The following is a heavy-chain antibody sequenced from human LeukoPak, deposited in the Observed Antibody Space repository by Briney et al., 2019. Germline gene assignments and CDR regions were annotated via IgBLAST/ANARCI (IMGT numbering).Heavy chain of an antibody. CDR2: ISYDGSNK. CDR3: AKEYCSGGSCYLGTFDY. Sequence: GRSLRLSCAASGFTFSSYGMHWVRQAPGKGLEWVAVISYDGSNKYYADSVKGRFTISRDNSKNTLYLQMNSLRAEDTALYYCAKEYCSGGSCYLGTFDYWGQGTLVTVSS. V-gene: IGHV3-30*18. J-gene: IGHJ4*02. D-gene: IGHD2-15*01. CDR1: GFTFSSYG.